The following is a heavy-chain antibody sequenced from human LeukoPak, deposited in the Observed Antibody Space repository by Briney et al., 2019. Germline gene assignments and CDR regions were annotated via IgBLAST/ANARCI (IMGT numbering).Heavy chain of an antibody. CDR2: INPKTGGT. Sequence: ASVQVSCKTSGYTFTGFFIHWVRLAPGQGLEWMGWINPKTGGTNYGQKFHGRVTMTRDTSVSTVYMELRRLRYDDTAVYHCARGVRFLEWLSATYYFDYWGQGTLVTVSS. CDR3: ARGVRFLEWLSATYYFDY. V-gene: IGHV1-2*02. CDR1: GYTFTGFF. J-gene: IGHJ4*02. D-gene: IGHD3-3*01.